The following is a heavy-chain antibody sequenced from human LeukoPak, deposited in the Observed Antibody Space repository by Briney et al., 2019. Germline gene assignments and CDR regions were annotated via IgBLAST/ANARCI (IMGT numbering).Heavy chain of an antibody. CDR3: ARTLAGYDFWSGYYTPDY. D-gene: IGHD3-3*01. Sequence: GASVKVSCKASGGTFSSYAISWVRQAPGQGLEWMGRIIPILGIANYAQKFQGRVTITADKSTSTAYMELSSLRSEDTAVYYCARTLAGYDFWSGYYTPDYWGQGTLVTVSS. V-gene: IGHV1-69*04. CDR1: GGTFSSYA. CDR2: IIPILGIA. J-gene: IGHJ4*02.